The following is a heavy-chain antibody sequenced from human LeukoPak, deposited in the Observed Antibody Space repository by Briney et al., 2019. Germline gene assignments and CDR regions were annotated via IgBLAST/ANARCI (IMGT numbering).Heavy chain of an antibody. Sequence: GGSLRLSCAASGFNFGGYGMHWVRQAPGKGLEWVAFIRYDGSNKYYADSVKGRFTISRDNSKNTLYLQMNSLRAEDTAVYYCARCPYYYGSGSSYFDYWGQGTLVTVSS. CDR3: ARCPYYYGSGSSYFDY. CDR1: GFNFGGYG. D-gene: IGHD3-10*01. V-gene: IGHV3-30*02. J-gene: IGHJ4*02. CDR2: IRYDGSNK.